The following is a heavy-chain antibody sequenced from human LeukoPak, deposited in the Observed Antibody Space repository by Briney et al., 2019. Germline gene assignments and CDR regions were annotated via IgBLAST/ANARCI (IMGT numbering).Heavy chain of an antibody. CDR2: INHSGST. CDR3: ARVLAVAGIYYYYYYYMDV. J-gene: IGHJ6*03. Sequence: TSETLSLTWAVYGGSFSAYYWSWIRQPPGKGLEWIGEINHSGSTNYNPSLKSRVTISVDTSNNQFSLKLSSVTAADTAVYYCARVLAVAGIYYYYYYYMDVWGKGPTVTVSS. CDR1: GGSFSAYY. D-gene: IGHD6-19*01. V-gene: IGHV4-34*01.